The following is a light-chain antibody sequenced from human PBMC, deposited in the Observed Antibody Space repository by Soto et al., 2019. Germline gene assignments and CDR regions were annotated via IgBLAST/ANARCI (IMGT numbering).Light chain of an antibody. CDR3: ASYTNTGTLV. J-gene: IGLJ3*02. Sequence: QLVLTQPASVSGSPGQSITISCTGTSSDVGGYNYVSWYQQHPGKAPKLMIYEVSNRPSGVSNRFSGSKAGNTASLTISGLQADDADDYYCASYTNTGTLVFGGGTKVTVL. CDR1: SSDVGGYNY. V-gene: IGLV2-14*01. CDR2: EVS.